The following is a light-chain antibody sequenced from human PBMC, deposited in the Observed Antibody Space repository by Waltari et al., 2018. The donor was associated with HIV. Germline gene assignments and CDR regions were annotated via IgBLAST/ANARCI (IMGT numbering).Light chain of an antibody. CDR3: QQYYSIYT. CDR2: WAS. J-gene: IGKJ2*01. V-gene: IGKV4-1*01. CDR1: QSVLYSSNNKNY. Sequence: DIVMTQSPDSLAVSLGERATINCKSSQSVLYSSNNKNYLAWYQQKPGQPPKLLIYWASTRESGVPDRFSGSGSETDFTLTISSLQAEDVAVYYCQQYYSIYTFGQGTKLEIK.